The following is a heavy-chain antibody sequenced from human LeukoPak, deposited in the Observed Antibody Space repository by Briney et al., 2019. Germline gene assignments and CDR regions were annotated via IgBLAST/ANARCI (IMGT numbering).Heavy chain of an antibody. Sequence: GGSLRLSCAASGFTFSSYAMSWVRQAPGKGLEWVSAISGSGDSTYYADSVKGRFTISRDNSKNTLYLQMNSLRAEDTAVYYCAARRGYYHYMDVWGKGTTVTVSS. V-gene: IGHV3-23*01. CDR2: ISGSGDST. D-gene: IGHD3-3*01. J-gene: IGHJ6*03. CDR3: AARRGYYHYMDV. CDR1: GFTFSSYA.